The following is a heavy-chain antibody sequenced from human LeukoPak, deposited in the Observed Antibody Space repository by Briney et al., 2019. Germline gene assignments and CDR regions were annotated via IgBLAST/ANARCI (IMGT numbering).Heavy chain of an antibody. D-gene: IGHD6-19*01. Sequence: SGTLSLTCAVSGGSINSSNWWSWVCQPPGKGLEWIGEIYHSGSTNYNPSLKSRVTISVDKSKNQFSLKLSSVTAADTAVYYCARRLGSSGPLGGGDFDYWGQGTLVTVSS. CDR2: IYHSGST. CDR3: ARRLGSSGPLGGGDFDY. CDR1: GGSINSSNW. J-gene: IGHJ4*02. V-gene: IGHV4-4*02.